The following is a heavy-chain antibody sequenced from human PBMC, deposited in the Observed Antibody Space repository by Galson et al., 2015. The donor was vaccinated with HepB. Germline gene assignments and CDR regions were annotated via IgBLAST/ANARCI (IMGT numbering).Heavy chain of an antibody. V-gene: IGHV3-11*06. Sequence: SLRLSCAASGFTFSDYYMSWIRQAPGKGLEWVSYISSSSSYTNYADSVKGRFTISRDNAKNSLYPQMNSLRAEDTAVYYCARDPRAGGYYYYYYGMDVWGQGTTVTVSS. J-gene: IGHJ6*02. CDR1: GFTFSDYY. CDR2: ISSSSSYT. CDR3: ARDPRAGGYYYYYYGMDV. D-gene: IGHD3-16*01.